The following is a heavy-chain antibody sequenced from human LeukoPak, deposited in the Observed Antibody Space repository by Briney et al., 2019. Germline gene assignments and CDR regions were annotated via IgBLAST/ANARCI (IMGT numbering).Heavy chain of an antibody. CDR2: IYWNDDK. Sequence: SGPTLVKPTQTLTLTCTFSGFSLSTGGVGVGWIRQPPGKALEWLTLIYWNDDKRYSPSLKSRLTITKDTSKNQVVLTMTNMDPVDTATYYCAHSHTREYWDWFDPWGQGTLVTVSS. CDR1: GFSLSTGGVG. CDR3: AHSHTREYWDWFDP. J-gene: IGHJ5*02. D-gene: IGHD3-10*01. V-gene: IGHV2-5*01.